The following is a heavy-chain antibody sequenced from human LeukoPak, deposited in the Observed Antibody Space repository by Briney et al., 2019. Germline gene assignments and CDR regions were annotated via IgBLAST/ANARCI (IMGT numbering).Heavy chain of an antibody. V-gene: IGHV1-18*01. Sequence: ASVKVSCKASGYTFTSYGISWVRQAPGQGLEWMGWISAYNGNTNYAQKLQGRVTMTTDTSTSPAYMELSSLTSEDTAVYYCARPSSTSWKYQFDYWGQGTLVTVSS. CDR1: GYTFTSYG. J-gene: IGHJ4*02. CDR2: ISAYNGNT. CDR3: ARPSSTSWKYQFDY. D-gene: IGHD2-2*01.